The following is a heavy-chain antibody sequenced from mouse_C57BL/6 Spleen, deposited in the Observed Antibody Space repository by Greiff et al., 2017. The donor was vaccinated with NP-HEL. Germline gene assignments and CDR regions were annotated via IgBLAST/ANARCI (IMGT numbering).Heavy chain of an antibody. V-gene: IGHV5-6*01. CDR1: GFTFSSYD. Sequence: EVQGVESGGDLVKPGGSLKLSCAASGFTFSSYDMSWVRQTPDKRLEWVATISSGGSYTYYPDSVKGRFTISRDNAKNTLYLQMSSLKSEDTAMYYCARKESYYGSSYVWFAYWGQGTLVTVSA. J-gene: IGHJ3*01. CDR3: ARKESYYGSSYVWFAY. CDR2: ISSGGSYT. D-gene: IGHD1-1*01.